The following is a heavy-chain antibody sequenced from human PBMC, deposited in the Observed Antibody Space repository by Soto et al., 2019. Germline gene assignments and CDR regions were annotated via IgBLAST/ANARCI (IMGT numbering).Heavy chain of an antibody. CDR1: GFTFDDYA. D-gene: IGHD5-12*01. Sequence: SLRRSCAASGFTFDDYAMHWVRQAPGKGLEWVSGISWNSGSIGYADSVKGRFTISRDNAKNSLYLQMNSLRSEDTALYYCAKDMGYDLSPLGYFDYWGQGTLVTVSS. CDR2: ISWNSGSI. CDR3: AKDMGYDLSPLGYFDY. V-gene: IGHV3-9*01. J-gene: IGHJ4*02.